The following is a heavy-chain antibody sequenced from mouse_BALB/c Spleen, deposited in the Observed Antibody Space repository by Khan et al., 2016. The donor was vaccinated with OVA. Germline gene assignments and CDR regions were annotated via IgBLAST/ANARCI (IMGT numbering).Heavy chain of an antibody. V-gene: IGHV1S127*01. CDR2: IDPSKSET. CDR1: GYTFTSFW. CDR3: ARGGYGSRFAY. J-gene: IGHJ3*01. D-gene: IGHD1-1*01. Sequence: QVQLQQSGPELVRPGASVKMSCEASGYTFTSFWIHWVKQRPGQGLDWIGMIDPSKSETRLNQKFKDKATSNVDKSSNTAYMQLSRFTYEYSAVSHCARGGYGSRFAYWGQGTLVTVSA.